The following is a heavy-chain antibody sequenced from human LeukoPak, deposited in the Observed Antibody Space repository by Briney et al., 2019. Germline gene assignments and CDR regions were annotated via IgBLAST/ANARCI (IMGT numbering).Heavy chain of an antibody. CDR3: ARGATISETGYYDF. CDR2: IDHRGDT. V-gene: IGHV4-34*01. CDR1: GGSFSLYY. D-gene: IGHD5-24*01. J-gene: IGHJ4*03. Sequence: PSETLSLTCAVYGGSFSLYYWSWIRQSPGKGLEWIAEIDHRGDTNYNPSVKSRVTISVDTSKNQFSLKVRSLSAADTALYYCARGATISETGYYDFWGQGTLVTVSS.